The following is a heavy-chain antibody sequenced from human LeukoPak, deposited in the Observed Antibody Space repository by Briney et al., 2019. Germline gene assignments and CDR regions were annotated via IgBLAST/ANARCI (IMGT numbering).Heavy chain of an antibody. Sequence: GGSLRLSCAASGFTFNKNAMHWVRQAPGKGLEWVAVIWYDGSDKYYADSVKGRFTISRDNSKNTLYLQMNSLRAEDTAVYYCARGSGVQYYYDSSGTDYDYWGQGTLVTVSS. V-gene: IGHV3-33*01. CDR1: GFTFNKNA. J-gene: IGHJ4*02. CDR3: ARGSGVQYYYDSSGTDYDY. CDR2: IWYDGSDK. D-gene: IGHD3-22*01.